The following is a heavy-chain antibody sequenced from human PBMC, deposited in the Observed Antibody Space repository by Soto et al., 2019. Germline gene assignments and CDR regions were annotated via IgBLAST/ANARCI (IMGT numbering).Heavy chain of an antibody. D-gene: IGHD3-10*01. J-gene: IGHJ1*01. CDR2: IDYSGNT. CDR1: GGSMSGYY. CDR3: ASSLETFNTSSGYFHP. V-gene: IGHV4-59*01. Sequence: PSETLSLTCTVSGGSMSGYYWSWIRQPPGKGLEWIAYIDYSGNTRYNPSLTSRVTISVDTSKSQLSLRLNSVTTADTAVYYCASSLETFNTSSGYFHPWGQGALVTVSS.